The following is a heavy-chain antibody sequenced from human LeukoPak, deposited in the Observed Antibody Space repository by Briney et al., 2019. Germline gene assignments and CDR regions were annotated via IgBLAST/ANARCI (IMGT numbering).Heavy chain of an antibody. CDR1: GYTFTSYG. CDR2: ISAYNGNT. J-gene: IGHJ3*02. V-gene: IGHV1-18*01. CDR3: ARQGHYYDSSGYERAFDI. D-gene: IGHD3-22*01. Sequence: GASVKVSCKASGYTFTSYGISWVRRAPGQGLEWMGWISAYNGNTNYAQKLQGRVTMTTDTSTSTAYMELRSLRSDDTAVYYCARQGHYYDSSGYERAFDIWGQGTMVTVSS.